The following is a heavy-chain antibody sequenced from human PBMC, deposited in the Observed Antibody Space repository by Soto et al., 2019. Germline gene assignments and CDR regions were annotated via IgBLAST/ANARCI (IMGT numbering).Heavy chain of an antibody. D-gene: IGHD3-10*01. J-gene: IGHJ5*02. CDR1: GGSISSYY. V-gene: IGHV4-59*01. Sequence: QVQLQESGPGLVKPSETLSLTCTVSGGSISSYYWSWIRQPPGKGLEWIGYIYYSGSTTYNPSLKIRVTISVDTSKNHFSLKLSSVTAADTAVYYCARGVRGASVFDPWGQGTLVTVSS. CDR2: IYYSGST. CDR3: ARGVRGASVFDP.